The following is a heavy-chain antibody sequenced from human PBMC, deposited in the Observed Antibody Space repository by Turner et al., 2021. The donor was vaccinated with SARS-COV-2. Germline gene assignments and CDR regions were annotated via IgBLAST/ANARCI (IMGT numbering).Heavy chain of an antibody. CDR3: ARVGVGGSSWLKDFDY. Sequence: QVQLVQSGAEVKKPGSSVKVSCKASGGTFSTYAITWVRQAPGQGLEWMGGIIPIFGTANYAQKFQGRVTITADESTSTAYMELSSLRSEDTAVYYCARVGVGGSSWLKDFDYWGQGTLVTVSS. V-gene: IGHV1-69*01. CDR2: IIPIFGTA. J-gene: IGHJ4*02. CDR1: GGTFSTYA. D-gene: IGHD6-13*01.